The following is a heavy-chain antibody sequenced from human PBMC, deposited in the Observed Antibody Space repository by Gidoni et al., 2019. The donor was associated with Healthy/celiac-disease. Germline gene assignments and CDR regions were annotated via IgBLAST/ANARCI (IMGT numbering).Heavy chain of an antibody. CDR2: MNPNSGNT. CDR1: GYTFTSYD. Sequence: QVQLVQSGAEVKKPGASVKVSCKASGYTFTSYDINWVRQATGQGLEWMGWMNPNSGNTGYAQKFQGRVTMTRNTSISTAYMELSSLRSEDTAVYYCARGLVLWFGELSPHSHGMDVWGQGTTVTVSS. V-gene: IGHV1-8*01. D-gene: IGHD3-10*01. CDR3: ARGLVLWFGELSPHSHGMDV. J-gene: IGHJ6*02.